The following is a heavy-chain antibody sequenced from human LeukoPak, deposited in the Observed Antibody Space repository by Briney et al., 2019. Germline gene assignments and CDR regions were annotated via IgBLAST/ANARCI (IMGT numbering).Heavy chain of an antibody. CDR3: ASVGYDSSGYLTLFDY. CDR1: GYTFTGYY. V-gene: IGHV1-2*02. Sequence: ASVKVSCKASGYTFTGYYMHWVRQAPGQGLEWMGWINPNSGGTNYAQKFQGRVTMTRDTSISTAYMELSRLRSDDTTEYYCASVGYDSSGYLTLFDYWGQGTLVTVSS. J-gene: IGHJ4*02. CDR2: INPNSGGT. D-gene: IGHD3-22*01.